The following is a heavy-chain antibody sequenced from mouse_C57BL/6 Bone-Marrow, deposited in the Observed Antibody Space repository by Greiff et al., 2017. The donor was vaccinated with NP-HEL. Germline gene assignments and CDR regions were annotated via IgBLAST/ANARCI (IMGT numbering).Heavy chain of an antibody. CDR1: GYAFTNYL. V-gene: IGHV1-54*01. CDR2: INPGSGGT. D-gene: IGHD3-3*01. J-gene: IGHJ4*01. CDR3: ARSTGRAVMDY. Sequence: QVQLQQSGAELVRPGTSVKVSCKASGYAFTNYLIEWVKQRPGQGLAWIGVINPGSGGTNYNEKFKGKATLTADKSSSTAYMQLSSLTSEDSAVYFCARSTGRAVMDYWGQGNSVTVSS.